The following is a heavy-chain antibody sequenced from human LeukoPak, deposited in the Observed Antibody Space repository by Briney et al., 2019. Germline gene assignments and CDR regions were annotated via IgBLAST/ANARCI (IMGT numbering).Heavy chain of an antibody. V-gene: IGHV3-21*04. CDR2: ISSRSSYI. J-gene: IGHJ4*02. CDR1: GFTFSTYT. CDR3: ARTNHDSSGYPFDY. D-gene: IGHD3-22*01. Sequence: GGSLRLSCEASGFTFSTYTMNWVRQAPGKGLEWVSSISSRSSYIYYADSVKGRFTISRDNAKNTLYLQMNSLRAEDTAVYYCARTNHDSSGYPFDYWGQGTLVTVSS.